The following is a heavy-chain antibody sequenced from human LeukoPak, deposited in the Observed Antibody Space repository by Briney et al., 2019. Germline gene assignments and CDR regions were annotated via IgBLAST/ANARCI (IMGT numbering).Heavy chain of an antibody. CDR2: IYYSGST. D-gene: IGHD3-22*01. Sequence: SETLSLTCTVSGGSISSGSYYWSWIRQPPGKGLEWIGYIYYSGSTNYNPSLKSRVTISVDTSKNQFSLKLSSVTAADTAVYYCARKQSSGYYVKRKRFDYWGQEPWSPSPQ. CDR1: GGSISSGSYY. CDR3: ARKQSSGYYVKRKRFDY. V-gene: IGHV4-61*01. J-gene: IGHJ4*01.